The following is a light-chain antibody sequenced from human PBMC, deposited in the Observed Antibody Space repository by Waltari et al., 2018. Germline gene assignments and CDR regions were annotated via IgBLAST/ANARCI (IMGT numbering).Light chain of an antibody. V-gene: IGLV5-37*01. CDR2: YKSDSEK. CDR1: SDINVGDFN. J-gene: IGLJ3*02. CDR3: MFWPSNVWE. Sequence: QPVLTQPPSSSASPGESARLTCTLPSDINVGDFNTYWYQQKPGSPPRFLLYYKSDSEKAQGAGVPSRFSGCKDASANAGILLISGLQSEDEADYYCMFWPSNVWEFGGGTKLTVL.